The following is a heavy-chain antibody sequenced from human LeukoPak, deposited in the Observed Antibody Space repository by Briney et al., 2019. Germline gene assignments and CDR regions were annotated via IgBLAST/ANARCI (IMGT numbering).Heavy chain of an antibody. CDR3: VTPRNLFGDLFNGVDV. CDR1: GFSLSHLS. D-gene: IGHD3-3*01. J-gene: IGHJ6*02. V-gene: IGHV1-24*01. CDR2: FDDAISEA. Sequence: ASVNVSCKVSGFSLSHLSMHWVRQGAGKGLERMGGFDDAISEAIYAQNFLGRVTMTEDTATDTAYMELNSLRSEDTAIYYCVTPRNLFGDLFNGVDVWGQGTTVTVSS.